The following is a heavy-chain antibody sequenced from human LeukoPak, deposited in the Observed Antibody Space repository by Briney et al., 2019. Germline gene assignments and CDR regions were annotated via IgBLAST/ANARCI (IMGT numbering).Heavy chain of an antibody. CDR3: AKDPTTVTTGWYFDL. Sequence: GGSLRLSCAASGFTFNSYAMSWVRQAPGKGLEWVPAISGSGGSTYYADSVKGRFTISRDNSKNTLNLQMNSLRAEDTAVYYCAKDPTTVTTGWYFDLWGRGTLSLSPQ. J-gene: IGHJ2*01. CDR1: GFTFNSYA. D-gene: IGHD4-17*01. V-gene: IGHV3-23*01. CDR2: ISGSGGST.